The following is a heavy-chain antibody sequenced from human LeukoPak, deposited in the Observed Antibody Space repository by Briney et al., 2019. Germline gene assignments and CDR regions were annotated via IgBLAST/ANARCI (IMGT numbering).Heavy chain of an antibody. Sequence: SETLSLTCTVSGGSISSYYWSWIRRPPGKGLEWIGEIYHSGSANYNPSLKSRVTLSVDTSKNQFSLKVSSVTAADTAVYYCARAGWFGEFYGPLDYWGQGSLVTVSS. D-gene: IGHD3-10*01. CDR2: IYHSGSA. CDR1: GGSISSYY. V-gene: IGHV4-34*01. J-gene: IGHJ4*02. CDR3: ARAGWFGEFYGPLDY.